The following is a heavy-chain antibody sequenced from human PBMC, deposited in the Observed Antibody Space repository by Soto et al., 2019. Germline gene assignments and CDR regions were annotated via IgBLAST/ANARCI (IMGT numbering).Heavy chain of an antibody. J-gene: IGHJ4*02. V-gene: IGHV3-33*01. CDR2: LWYDESRQ. Sequence: QVQLVESGGGVVQPGRSLRLSCATSGFTFSKHGMHWVRQAPGKGLEWVAVLWYDESRQYYEDSVRGRFIISRDKSKNTLYLQMSGLRVEDTAVYYCARDIGVTDYRLDYWGQGTLVTVSS. D-gene: IGHD2-21*02. CDR3: ARDIGVTDYRLDY. CDR1: GFTFSKHG.